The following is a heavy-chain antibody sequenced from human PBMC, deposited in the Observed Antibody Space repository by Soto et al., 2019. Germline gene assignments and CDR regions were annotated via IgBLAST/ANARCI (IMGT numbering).Heavy chain of an antibody. CDR2: IYYSGST. CDR1: GGSISSSSYY. J-gene: IGHJ4*02. V-gene: IGHV4-39*01. CDR3: ARHKGNMYYDIWTGYSRTGPPTFDY. Sequence: SETLSLTCTVSGGSISSSSYYWGWIRQPPGKGLEWIGSIYYSGSTYCNPSLKSRVTISVDTSKNQFSLKLSSVTAADTAVYYCARHKGNMYYDIWTGYSRTGPPTFDYWGQGTLVTVSS. D-gene: IGHD3-9*01.